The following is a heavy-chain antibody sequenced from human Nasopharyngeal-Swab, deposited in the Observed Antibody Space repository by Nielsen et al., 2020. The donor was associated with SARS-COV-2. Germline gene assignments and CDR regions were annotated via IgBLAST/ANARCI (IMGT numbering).Heavy chain of an antibody. V-gene: IGHV4-59*13. CDR2: TYSTGGT. Sequence: SETLSLTCTVSAGSLSSYYWSWIRQSPEKILEYIGSTYSTGGTNFNPSLKSRVTISLDPSESKLSLKLTFVTAADTAVYYCARVGSDCSSTNCYLGGMDVWGQGTTVTVSS. J-gene: IGHJ6*02. CDR3: ARVGSDCSSTNCYLGGMDV. CDR1: AGSLSSYY. D-gene: IGHD2-2*01.